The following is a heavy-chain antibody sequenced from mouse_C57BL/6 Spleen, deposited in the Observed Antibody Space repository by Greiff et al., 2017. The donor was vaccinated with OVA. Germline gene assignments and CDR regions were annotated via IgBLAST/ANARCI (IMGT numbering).Heavy chain of an antibody. D-gene: IGHD2-4*01. CDR3: ARRGYDYYFDY. Sequence: VQLKQSGPELVKPGASVKISCKASGYTFTDYYMNWVKQSHGKSLEWIGDINPNNGGTSYNQKFKGKATLTVDKSSSTAYMELRSLTSEDSAVYYCARRGYDYYFDYWGQGTTLTVSS. CDR1: GYTFTDYY. CDR2: INPNNGGT. J-gene: IGHJ2*01. V-gene: IGHV1-26*01.